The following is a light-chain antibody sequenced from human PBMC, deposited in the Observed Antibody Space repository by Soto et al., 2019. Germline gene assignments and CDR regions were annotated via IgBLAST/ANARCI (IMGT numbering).Light chain of an antibody. J-gene: IGLJ2*01. CDR1: SSNIENNY. CDR3: GTWDSSLSAGV. CDR2: DNN. V-gene: IGLV1-51*01. Sequence: QSVLTQPPSVSAAPGQKVTISCSGSSSNIENNYVSWYQQFPGTAPKLLIYDNNKRPSGIPDRFSGSKSGTTATLGITGLQIGDEADYYCGTWDSSLSAGVFGGGTKLTVL.